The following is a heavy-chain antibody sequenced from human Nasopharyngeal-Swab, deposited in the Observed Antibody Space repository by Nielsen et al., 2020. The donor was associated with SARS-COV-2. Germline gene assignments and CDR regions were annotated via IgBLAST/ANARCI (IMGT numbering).Heavy chain of an antibody. D-gene: IGHD6-13*01. V-gene: IGHV3-48*03. CDR3: ARGPSSSWYLTGYYYYYGMDV. CDR1: GFTFSSYE. Sequence: GESLKISCAASGFTFSSYEMNWVRQAPGTGLEWVSYISSSGSTIYYADSVKGRFTISRDNAKNSLYLQMNSLRAEDTAVYYCARGPSSSWYLTGYYYYYGMDVWGQGTTVTVSS. CDR2: ISSSGSTI. J-gene: IGHJ6*02.